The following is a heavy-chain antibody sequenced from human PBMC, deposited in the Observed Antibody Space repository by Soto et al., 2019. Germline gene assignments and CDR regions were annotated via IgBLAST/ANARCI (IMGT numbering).Heavy chain of an antibody. D-gene: IGHD1-1*01. J-gene: IGHJ4*02. CDR1: GYTFTSYG. CDR3: ARGRYGDY. V-gene: IGHV1-18*01. Sequence: QVHLVQAGAEVKKPGASVTVSCKASGYTFTSYGITWVRQAPGQGLEWMGWISAHNGNTDYAQKLQGRVIVTRDTSTSTAYMELRSLRSDDTAVYYCARGRYGDYGGQGALVTVSS. CDR2: ISAHNGNT.